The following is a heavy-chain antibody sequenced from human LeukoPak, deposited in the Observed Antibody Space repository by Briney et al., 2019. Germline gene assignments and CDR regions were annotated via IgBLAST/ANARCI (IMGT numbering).Heavy chain of an antibody. CDR3: ARAPGWIDAFDI. Sequence: ASETLSLTSTVSGGSISSGGSYWSWIRQPPGKGLEWLGYIYHSGTTYYNPSLKSPVTISVDRSKNQLSLKLSSVTAADTAVYYCARAPGWIDAFDIWGQGTMVTVSS. CDR1: GGSISSGGSY. D-gene: IGHD5-12*01. V-gene: IGHV4-30-2*01. CDR2: IYHSGTT. J-gene: IGHJ3*02.